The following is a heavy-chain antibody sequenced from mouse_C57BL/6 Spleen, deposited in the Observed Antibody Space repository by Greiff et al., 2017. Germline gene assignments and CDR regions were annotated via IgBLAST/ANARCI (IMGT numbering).Heavy chain of an antibody. Sequence: QVQLQQPGAELVMPGASVKLSCKASGYTFTSYWMHWVKQRPGQGLEWIGEIDPSDSYTNYNQKFKGKSTLTVDKSSSTAYMQLSSLTSEDSAVYYCARPLGQGYYFDYWGQGTTLTVSS. V-gene: IGHV1-69*01. J-gene: IGHJ2*01. CDR3: ARPLGQGYYFDY. D-gene: IGHD3-3*01. CDR2: IDPSDSYT. CDR1: GYTFTSYW.